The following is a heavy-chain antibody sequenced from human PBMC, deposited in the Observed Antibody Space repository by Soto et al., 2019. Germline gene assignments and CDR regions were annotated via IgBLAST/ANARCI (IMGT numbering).Heavy chain of an antibody. D-gene: IGHD3-3*01. CDR3: AREEASITIFVATMNS. J-gene: IGHJ4*02. Sequence: PSQTRSLTCAISGDSVSINKAAWNWIRQTPSRGLECLGRTYYRSKWFNDYAVSVKGRITINPVTSQNQVSLQMNSVTPEDTAVYYGAREEASITIFVATMNSWGQGILVPVSS. V-gene: IGHV6-1*01. CDR2: TYYRSKWFN. CDR1: GDSVSINKAA.